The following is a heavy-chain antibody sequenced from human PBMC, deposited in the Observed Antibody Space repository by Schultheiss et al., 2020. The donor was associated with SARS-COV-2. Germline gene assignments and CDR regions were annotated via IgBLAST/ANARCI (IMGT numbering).Heavy chain of an antibody. V-gene: IGHV3-48*03. CDR3: ARRDLQLWLSYAFDI. Sequence: SCAASGFTFSSYAMHWVRQAPGKGLEWVSYISSSGSIIYYADSVKGRFTISRDNAKNSLYLQMNSLRAEDTAVYYCARRDLQLWLSYAFDIWGQGTMVTVSS. CDR1: GFTFSSYA. CDR2: ISSSGSII. J-gene: IGHJ3*02. D-gene: IGHD5-18*01.